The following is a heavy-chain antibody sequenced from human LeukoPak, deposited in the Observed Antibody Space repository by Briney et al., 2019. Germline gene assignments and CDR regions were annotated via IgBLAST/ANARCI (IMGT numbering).Heavy chain of an antibody. D-gene: IGHD3-10*01. V-gene: IGHV3-21*01. CDR2: ISSSSSYI. Sequence: GGSLRLSCAASGFTFSSYSMNWVRQAPGKGLEWVSSISSSSSYIYYADLVKGRFTISRDNAKNSLYLQMNSLRAEDTAVYYCARDLDITMVRGVILDYWGQGTLVTVSS. J-gene: IGHJ4*02. CDR1: GFTFSSYS. CDR3: ARDLDITMVRGVILDY.